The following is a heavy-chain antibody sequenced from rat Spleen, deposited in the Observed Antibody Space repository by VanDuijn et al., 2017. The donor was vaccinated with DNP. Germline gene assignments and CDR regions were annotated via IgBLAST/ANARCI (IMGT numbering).Heavy chain of an antibody. Sequence: EVQLVESGGGLVQPGRSLKLSCAASGLTFSDYNMAWVRQAPKKGLEWVATISYEGSSTYYRDSVKGRFTISRDNAKSTLYLQMDSLRSEDTATYYCATGGTRGYWGQGVMVTVSS. J-gene: IGHJ2*01. V-gene: IGHV5-7*01. D-gene: IGHD1-10*01. CDR3: ATGGTRGY. CDR1: GLTFSDYN. CDR2: ISYEGSST.